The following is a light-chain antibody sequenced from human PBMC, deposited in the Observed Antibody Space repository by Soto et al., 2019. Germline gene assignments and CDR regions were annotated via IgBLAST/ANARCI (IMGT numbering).Light chain of an antibody. Sequence: EIVLTQSPGTLSLSPGERATLSCRASQSVSSSYLAWYQQKPGQAPRLLIYGASSRATGIPDRFSGSGSGTDVTLTISRLEPEDFAVYYCQQYGSSLVRTVGQGTKLEIK. V-gene: IGKV3-20*01. CDR2: GAS. CDR3: QQYGSSLVRT. CDR1: QSVSSSY. J-gene: IGKJ2*01.